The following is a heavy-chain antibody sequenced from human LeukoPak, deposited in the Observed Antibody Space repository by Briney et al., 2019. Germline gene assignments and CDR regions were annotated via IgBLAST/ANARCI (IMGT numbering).Heavy chain of an antibody. CDR2: IWYDGGNK. CDR1: GFTFSNYG. J-gene: IGHJ4*02. D-gene: IGHD6-19*01. Sequence: GGSLRLSCAASGFTFSNYGMHWVRQAPGKGLEWVAVIWYDGGNKYYADSVKGRFTISRDNSKSTLYLQMNSLRAEDTALYYCAKGRVSTSGWTFNDYWGQGTLVTVSS. V-gene: IGHV3-33*06. CDR3: AKGRVSTSGWTFNDY.